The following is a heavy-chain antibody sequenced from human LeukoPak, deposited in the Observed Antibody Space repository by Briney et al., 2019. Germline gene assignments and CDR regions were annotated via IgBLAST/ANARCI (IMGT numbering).Heavy chain of an antibody. J-gene: IGHJ3*02. Sequence: GGSLRLSCAASGFTFSNYWMYWVRQVPGKGLVWVSRISPDGKDTSHADSVKGRFTISRDNAKNTLYLQMNSLRAEDTAVYYCARARSSYGYGDAFDIWGQGTMVTVSS. CDR3: ARARSSYGYGDAFDI. V-gene: IGHV3-74*01. D-gene: IGHD5-18*01. CDR2: ISPDGKDT. CDR1: GFTFSNYW.